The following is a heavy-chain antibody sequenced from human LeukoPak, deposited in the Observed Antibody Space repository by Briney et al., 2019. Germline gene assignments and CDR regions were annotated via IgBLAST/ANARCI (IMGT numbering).Heavy chain of an antibody. Sequence: GSLRLSCAASGFIFSNYAMSWVRQVPGGGLEWVSTISSRGDSTYVADSVKGRFTISRDNSKNSLYLQMNTVRAEDTAVYYCVKGPRPDITVAHTVENWGQGTLVTVSS. D-gene: IGHD6-19*01. V-gene: IGHV3-23*01. CDR1: GFIFSNYA. J-gene: IGHJ4*02. CDR3: VKGPRPDITVAHTVEN. CDR2: ISSRGDST.